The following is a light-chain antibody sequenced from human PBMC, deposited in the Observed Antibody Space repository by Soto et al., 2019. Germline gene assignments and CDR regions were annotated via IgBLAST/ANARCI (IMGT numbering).Light chain of an antibody. CDR1: SSDVGSYNL. J-gene: IGLJ2*01. CDR3: CSYAVSSTFVV. CDR2: EVS. Sequence: QSALTQPASVSGSPGQSITISCTGTSSDVGSYNLVSWYQQHPDKAPKLMIYEVSNRPSGVSNRFSGSKSGNTASLTISGLQAEDEADYYCCSYAVSSTFVVFGGGTKVTVL. V-gene: IGLV2-23*02.